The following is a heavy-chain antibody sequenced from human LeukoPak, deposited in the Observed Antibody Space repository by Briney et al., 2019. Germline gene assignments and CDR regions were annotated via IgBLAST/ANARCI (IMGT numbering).Heavy chain of an antibody. V-gene: IGHV1-2*02. D-gene: IGHD3-10*01. J-gene: IGHJ6*03. CDR2: INPNSGGT. Sequence: RASVKVSCKASGYTFTGYYMHWVRQAPGQGLEWMGWINPNSGGTNYAQKFQGRVTMTRDTSISTAYMELSRLRSEDTAVYYCAREGYGSAYYYMDVWGKGTTVTVSS. CDR3: AREGYGSAYYYMDV. CDR1: GYTFTGYY.